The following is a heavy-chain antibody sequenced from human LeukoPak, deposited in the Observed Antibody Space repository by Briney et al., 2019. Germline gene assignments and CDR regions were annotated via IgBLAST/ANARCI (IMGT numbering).Heavy chain of an antibody. J-gene: IGHJ6*03. CDR3: ARDGESTIFGVVISHPYYYYYYMDV. D-gene: IGHD3-3*01. V-gene: IGHV1-18*01. CDR2: ISAYNGNT. CDR1: GYTFTSYG. Sequence: ASVKVSCKASGYTFTSYGISWVRRAPGQGLEWMGWISAYNGNTNYAQKLQGRVTMTTDTSTSTAYMELRSLRSDDTAVYYCARDGESTIFGVVISHPYYYYYYMDVWGKGTTVTVSS.